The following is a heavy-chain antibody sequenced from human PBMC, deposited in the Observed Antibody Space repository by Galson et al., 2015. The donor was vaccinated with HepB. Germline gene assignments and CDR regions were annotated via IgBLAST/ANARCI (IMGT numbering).Heavy chain of an antibody. J-gene: IGHJ4*02. D-gene: IGHD6-13*01. Sequence: SLRLSCAASGFTFSSYAMHWVRQAPGKGLEWVAVISYDGSNKYYADSVKGRFTISRDNSKNTLYLQMNSLRAEDTAVYYCARPSGSSRHFDYWGQGTLVTVSS. CDR3: ARPSGSSRHFDY. V-gene: IGHV3-30-3*01. CDR2: ISYDGSNK. CDR1: GFTFSSYA.